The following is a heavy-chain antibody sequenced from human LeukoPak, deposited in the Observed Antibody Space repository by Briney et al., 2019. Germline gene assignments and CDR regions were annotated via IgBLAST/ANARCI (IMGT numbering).Heavy chain of an antibody. Sequence: PGGSLRLSCAASGFTVSSNYMSWVRQAPGKGLECVSVIYSSGSTYYADSVKGRFTISRDSSKNTLYLQMNSLRAEDTAVSYCARGREYCDSTTCYQPFDYWGQGTLVTVSS. D-gene: IGHD2/OR15-2a*01. V-gene: IGHV3-53*01. J-gene: IGHJ4*02. CDR3: ARGREYCDSTTCYQPFDY. CDR1: GFTVSSNY. CDR2: IYSSGST.